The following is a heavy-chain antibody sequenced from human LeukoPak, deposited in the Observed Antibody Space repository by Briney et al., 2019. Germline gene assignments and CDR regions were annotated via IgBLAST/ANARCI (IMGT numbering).Heavy chain of an antibody. CDR3: AKDRGSSTD. V-gene: IGHV3-23*01. Sequence: GGSLRLSCAACGFTFSSYAMSWVRQAPGKGVEWVSAISGSGGSTYYADSVKGRFTISRDNSKNTLYLQMNSLRAEDTAVYHCAKDRGSSTDWGQGTLVTVSS. CDR2: ISGSGGST. J-gene: IGHJ4*02. D-gene: IGHD6-6*01. CDR1: GFTFSSYA.